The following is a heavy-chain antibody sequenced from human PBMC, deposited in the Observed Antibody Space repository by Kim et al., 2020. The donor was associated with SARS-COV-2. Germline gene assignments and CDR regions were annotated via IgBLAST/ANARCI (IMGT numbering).Heavy chain of an antibody. CDR2: ISASGGDT. J-gene: IGHJ4*02. Sequence: GGSLRLSCAASGFTFSSYALSWVRQAPGKGLEWVSRISASGGDTYYADSVQGRFTISRDNSKNALNLEMNSLRAEDTALYYCAKVTTLIAPFYDYWGQGT. V-gene: IGHV3-23*01. CDR1: GFTFSSYA. D-gene: IGHD4-4*01. CDR3: AKVTTLIAPFYDY.